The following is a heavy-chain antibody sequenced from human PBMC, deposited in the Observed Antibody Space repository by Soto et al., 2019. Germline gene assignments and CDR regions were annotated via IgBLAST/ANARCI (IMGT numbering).Heavy chain of an antibody. J-gene: IGHJ4*02. D-gene: IGHD3-9*01. CDR1: GFTFSNAW. CDR3: TTPLDILTGAFDY. Sequence: GGSLRLSCAASGFTFSNAWMSWVRQAPGKGLEWVGRIKSKTDGGTTDYAAPVKGRFTISRDDSKNTLYLQMNSLKTEDTAVYYCTTPLDILTGAFDYWGQGTLVTVSS. V-gene: IGHV3-15*01. CDR2: IKSKTDGGTT.